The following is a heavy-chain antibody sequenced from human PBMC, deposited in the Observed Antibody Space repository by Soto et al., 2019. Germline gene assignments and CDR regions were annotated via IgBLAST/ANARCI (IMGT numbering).Heavy chain of an antibody. D-gene: IGHD6-19*01. CDR3: AIAANGWFSDFDI. CDR2: ISGSGGTT. J-gene: IGHJ3*02. CDR1: GFTFSSYA. Sequence: EVQLLESGGGLVQPGGSLRLSCAASGFTFSSYAMSWVRQAPGKGLEWVSAISGSGGTTYYADSVKGRFTFSRDNSKNTLYLQMNSLRAEDTAVYYCAIAANGWFSDFDIWGQGTMVTVSS. V-gene: IGHV3-23*01.